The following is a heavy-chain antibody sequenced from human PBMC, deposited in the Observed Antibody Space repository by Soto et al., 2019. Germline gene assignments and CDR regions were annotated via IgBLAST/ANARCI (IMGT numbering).Heavy chain of an antibody. CDR2: INPNSGGT. V-gene: IGHV1-2*02. CDR3: ASVDTAMVMFDY. J-gene: IGHJ4*02. D-gene: IGHD5-18*01. CDR1: GYTFTGYY. Sequence: ASVKVSCKAAGYTFTGYYIHWVREAPGQGLECMGWINPNSGGTNYAQKFQGRVTMTRDTSISTAYMELSRLRSDDTAVYYCASVDTAMVMFDYWGQGTLVTVSS.